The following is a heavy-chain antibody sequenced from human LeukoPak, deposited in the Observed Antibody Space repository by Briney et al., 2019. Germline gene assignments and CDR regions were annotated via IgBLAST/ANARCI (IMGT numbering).Heavy chain of an antibody. D-gene: IGHD3-10*01. CDR3: ARYCAPANYYGSGSYTTVYYMDV. CDR2: ISGSGGST. V-gene: IGHV3-23*01. CDR1: GFTFSSYG. Sequence: GGSLRLSCAASGFTFSSYGMSWVRQAPGKGLEWVSAISGSGGSTYYADSVKGRFTISRDNSKNTLYLQMNSLRAEDTALYYCARYCAPANYYGSGSYTTVYYMDVWGKGTTVTVFS. J-gene: IGHJ6*03.